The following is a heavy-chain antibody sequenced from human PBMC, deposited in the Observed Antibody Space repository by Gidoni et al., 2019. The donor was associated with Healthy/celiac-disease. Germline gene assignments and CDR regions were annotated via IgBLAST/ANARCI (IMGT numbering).Heavy chain of an antibody. D-gene: IGHD6-19*01. J-gene: IGHJ4*02. Sequence: QVQLVQSGAEVKKPGASVKVSCKASGYTFTGYYMHWVRQAPGQGLEWMGWINPNSGGTNYAQKFQGRVTMTRDTSISTAYMELSRLRSDDTAVYYCAREDLIAVAGEYYFDYWGQGTLVTVSS. CDR3: AREDLIAVAGEYYFDY. V-gene: IGHV1-2*02. CDR2: INPNSGGT. CDR1: GYTFTGYY.